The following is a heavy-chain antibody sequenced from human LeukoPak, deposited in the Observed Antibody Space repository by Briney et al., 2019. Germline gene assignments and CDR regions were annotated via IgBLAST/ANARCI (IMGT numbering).Heavy chain of an antibody. V-gene: IGHV3-23*01. Sequence: PGGSLILSCAASGFTFSSYAMSWVRQAPGKGLEWVSAISGSGGTTYYADSVKGRFTISRDNSKNTLYLQMDSLRAEDTAVYYCAKSGDSSGYYFYYFDNWGQGTLVTVSS. D-gene: IGHD3-22*01. CDR1: GFTFSSYA. CDR2: ISGSGGTT. CDR3: AKSGDSSGYYFYYFDN. J-gene: IGHJ4*02.